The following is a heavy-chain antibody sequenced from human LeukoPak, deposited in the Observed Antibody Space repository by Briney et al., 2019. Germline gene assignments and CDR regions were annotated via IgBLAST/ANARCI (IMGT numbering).Heavy chain of an antibody. CDR2: ISSSGSTI. V-gene: IGHV3-11*01. CDR1: GFTFSDYY. CDR3: AKDVYYYDSSGYCDY. J-gene: IGHJ4*02. Sequence: GGSLRLSCAASGFTFSDYYMSWIRQAPGKGLEWVSYISSSGSTIYYADSVKGRFTISRDNAKNSLYLQMNSLRAEDTALYYCAKDVYYYDSSGYCDYWGQGTLVTVSS. D-gene: IGHD3-22*01.